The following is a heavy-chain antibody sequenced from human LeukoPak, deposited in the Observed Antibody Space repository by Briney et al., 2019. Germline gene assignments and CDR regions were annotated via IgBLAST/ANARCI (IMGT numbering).Heavy chain of an antibody. V-gene: IGHV3-23*01. Sequence: GGSLRLSCVPSGITFSNSALSWVRQAPGKGLEWVSAISGSGGSTYYADSVKGRFTISRDYSKNTLYLQMNSLRAEDTAVYYCAKDAPTIFGVVIPGAPDYWGQGTLVTVSS. CDR3: AKDAPTIFGVVIPGAPDY. CDR1: GITFSNSA. CDR2: ISGSGGST. D-gene: IGHD3-3*01. J-gene: IGHJ4*02.